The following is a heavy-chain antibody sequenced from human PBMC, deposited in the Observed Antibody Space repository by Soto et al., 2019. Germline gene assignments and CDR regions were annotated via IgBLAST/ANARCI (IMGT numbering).Heavy chain of an antibody. CDR1: GFTFSNYA. V-gene: IGHV3-23*01. CDR2: ISGSGGST. Sequence: EVQLLESGGGLVQPGGSLRLSCAVSGFTFSNYAMSWSGQAPGKGLEWVSVISGSGGSTFYADSVKGRFTISRDNSKKTLHLQMNSLRAEDTAVYYCAKDSGSSGLFDYWGQGTLVAVSS. D-gene: IGHD5-12*01. CDR3: AKDSGSSGLFDY. J-gene: IGHJ4*02.